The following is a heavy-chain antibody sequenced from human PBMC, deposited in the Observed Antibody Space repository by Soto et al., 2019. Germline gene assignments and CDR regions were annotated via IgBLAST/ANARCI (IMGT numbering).Heavy chain of an antibody. CDR2: ISSSGTYI. CDR3: ARLKNLRIIDGDYYGMDV. J-gene: IGHJ6*02. Sequence: GTLRLSFAASGFSFSIYTMNWVRQAPGKGLEWVSSISSSGTYIYYADSVKGRFTISRDNAKNSLYLQMNSLRADDTSVYYCARLKNLRIIDGDYYGMDVWGQGTRVRLSS. CDR1: GFSFSIYT. D-gene: IGHD3-16*01. V-gene: IGHV3-21*01.